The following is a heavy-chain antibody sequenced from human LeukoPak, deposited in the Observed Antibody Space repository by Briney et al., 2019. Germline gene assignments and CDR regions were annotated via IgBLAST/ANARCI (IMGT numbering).Heavy chain of an antibody. J-gene: IGHJ4*02. D-gene: IGHD2-2*01. CDR1: GGSISSSSYY. CDR3: ASSYCSSTTCYYPFDY. CDR2: IYYSGST. Sequence: SETLSLTCTVSGGSISSSSYYWGWIRQPPGKGLEWIASIYYSGSTYYNPPLKSRVTISVDTSKNQFSLKLSSVTAADTAVYYCASSYCSSTTCYYPFDYWGQGTLVTVSS. V-gene: IGHV4-39*01.